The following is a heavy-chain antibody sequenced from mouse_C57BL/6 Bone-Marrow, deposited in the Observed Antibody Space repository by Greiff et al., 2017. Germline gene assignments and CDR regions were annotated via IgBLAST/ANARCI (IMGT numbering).Heavy chain of an antibody. V-gene: IGHV1-37*01. CDR1: GYSFTGYF. CDR3: ARLYAMDY. CDR2: INPYNGDT. Sequence: VQLKESGPELVKPGASVKISCKASGYSFTGYFMHWVKQSPGKCLEWIGCINPYNGDTLDKQKFKGKATLTVDKSSSTAHMELLSLTSEGFAVYYCARLYAMDYWCQGTAVTVTA. J-gene: IGHJ4*01.